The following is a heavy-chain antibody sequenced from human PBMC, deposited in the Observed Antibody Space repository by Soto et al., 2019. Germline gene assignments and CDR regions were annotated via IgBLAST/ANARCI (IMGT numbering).Heavy chain of an antibody. D-gene: IGHD6-19*01. CDR1: GFTFSSYS. CDR2: ISSSSSTI. J-gene: IGHJ4*02. Sequence: EVQLVESGGGLVQPGGSLRLSCAASGFTFSSYSMNWVRQAPGKGLEWVSYISSSSSTIYYADSVKGRFTISRDNAKNSLYLQMNSLRDKDTAVYYCARSGYSSGWPYFDYWGQGTLVTVSS. CDR3: ARSGYSSGWPYFDY. V-gene: IGHV3-48*02.